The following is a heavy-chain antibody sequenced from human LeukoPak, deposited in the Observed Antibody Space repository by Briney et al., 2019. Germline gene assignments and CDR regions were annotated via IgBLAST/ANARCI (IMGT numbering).Heavy chain of an antibody. CDR1: GGSFSGYY. J-gene: IGHJ6*03. Sequence: KSSETLSLTCAVYGGSFSGYYWSWIRQPPGKGLEWIGEINHSGRTNYNPSLKSRVTISVDTSKNQFSLKLSSVTAADTAVYYCARVYSPGGWSGYYIYYYYYMDVWGKGTTVTVSS. D-gene: IGHD3-3*01. V-gene: IGHV4-34*01. CDR2: INHSGRT. CDR3: ARVYSPGGWSGYYIYYYYYMDV.